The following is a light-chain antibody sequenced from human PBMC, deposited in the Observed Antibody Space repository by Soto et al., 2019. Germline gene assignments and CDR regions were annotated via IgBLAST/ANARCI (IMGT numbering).Light chain of an antibody. CDR1: SSNIGAGYD. J-gene: IGLJ1*01. CDR3: QSYDSSLSGYV. Sequence: QSVLTQPPSVSGAPGQRVTISCTGSSSNIGAGYDVHWYQQLPGTAPKLLIYGNSNRPSGVPDRFSGSKSGTSGSPAITGLQAEDEADYYCQSYDSSLSGYVFGTGTKVTV. CDR2: GNS. V-gene: IGLV1-40*01.